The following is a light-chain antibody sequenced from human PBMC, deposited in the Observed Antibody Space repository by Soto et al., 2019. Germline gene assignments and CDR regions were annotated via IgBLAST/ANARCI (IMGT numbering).Light chain of an antibody. Sequence: AIRMTQSPSSFSASTGDRVTITCRARQGISSYLAWYQQKPGQAPKLLIYAASTLQSGVPSRFSGSGSGTDLTLTISCLQYEDFATDYCQQYYSYPFTFGPGPKVNI. V-gene: IGKV1-8*01. CDR1: QGISSY. CDR3: QQYYSYPFT. CDR2: AAS. J-gene: IGKJ3*01.